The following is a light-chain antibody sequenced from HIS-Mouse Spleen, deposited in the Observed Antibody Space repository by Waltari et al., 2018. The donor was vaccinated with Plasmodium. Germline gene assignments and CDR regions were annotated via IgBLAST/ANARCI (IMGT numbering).Light chain of an antibody. CDR2: DAS. CDR3: QQRSNWPRVLT. V-gene: IGKV3-11*01. Sequence: EIVLTQSPATLSLSLWERATLSCRASQSVSSYLAWYQQKPGQAPRLLIYDASNRATGIPARFSGSGSGTDFTLTISSLEPEDFAVYYCQQRSNWPRVLTFGGGTKVEIK. J-gene: IGKJ4*01. CDR1: QSVSSY.